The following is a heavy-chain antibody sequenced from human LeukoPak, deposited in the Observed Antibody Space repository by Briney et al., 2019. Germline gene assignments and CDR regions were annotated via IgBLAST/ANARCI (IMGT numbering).Heavy chain of an antibody. Sequence: SETLSLTCTVSGGSISSGDYYWSWIRQPPGRGLEWIGYIYYSGSTYYNPSLKSRVTIPVDTSKNQFSLKLSSVTAADTAVYYCASYGDYFDYWGQGTLVTVSS. V-gene: IGHV4-30-4*01. CDR2: IYYSGST. J-gene: IGHJ4*02. CDR1: GGSISSGDYY. D-gene: IGHD4-17*01. CDR3: ASYGDYFDY.